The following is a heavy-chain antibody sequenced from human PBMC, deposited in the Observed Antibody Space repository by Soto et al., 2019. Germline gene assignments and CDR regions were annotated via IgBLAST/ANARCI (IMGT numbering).Heavy chain of an antibody. V-gene: IGHV3-9*01. CDR3: AKDKGSNGWYYFDY. Sequence: EVQLVESGGGLVQPGRSLRLSCAASGFTFDNYAMHWVRQAPGKGLEWVSGINWNSANIDYVDSVKGRFTISRDNAKNSLYLQMNSLRAEDTALYYCAKDKGSNGWYYFDYWGQGTLVTVSS. CDR1: GFTFDNYA. CDR2: INWNSANI. D-gene: IGHD6-19*01. J-gene: IGHJ4*02.